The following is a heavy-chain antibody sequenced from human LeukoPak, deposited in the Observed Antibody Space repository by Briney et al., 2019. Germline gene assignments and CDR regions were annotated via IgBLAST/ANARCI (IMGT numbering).Heavy chain of an antibody. D-gene: IGHD3-22*01. Sequence: GGSLRLSCAASGFIFSNYWMSWVRQAPGKGLEWVANIKPDGSEKFYVDSVKGRFTVSRDNAKNLLYLQMNSLRAEDTAVYYCARGGYDSSGYLGGYFDYWGQGTLVTVSS. CDR1: GFIFSNYW. J-gene: IGHJ4*02. V-gene: IGHV3-7*03. CDR2: IKPDGSEK. CDR3: ARGGYDSSGYLGGYFDY.